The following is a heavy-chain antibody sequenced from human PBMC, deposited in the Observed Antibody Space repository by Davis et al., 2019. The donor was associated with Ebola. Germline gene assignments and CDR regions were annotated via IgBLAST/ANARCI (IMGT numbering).Heavy chain of an antibody. D-gene: IGHD1-26*01. CDR3: ARARSPVGASDAFDI. V-gene: IGHV4-34*01. Sequence: MPSETLSLTCAVYGGSFSGFHWSWIRQPPGKGLEWIGEISHGGSTNYNPSLKSRVTISVDTSKNQFSLKLSSVTAADTAVYYCARARSPVGASDAFDIWGQGTMVTVSS. J-gene: IGHJ3*02. CDR1: GGSFSGFH. CDR2: ISHGGST.